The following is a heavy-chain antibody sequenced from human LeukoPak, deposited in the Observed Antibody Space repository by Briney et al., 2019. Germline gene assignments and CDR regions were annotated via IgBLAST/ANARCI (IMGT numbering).Heavy chain of an antibody. CDR3: AGQEDSTGWGGGFFDF. CDR2: IYYSGTT. CDR1: GGSISTSSYY. V-gene: IGHV4-39*01. J-gene: IGHJ4*02. D-gene: IGHD6-19*01. Sequence: SETLSLTCAVSGGSISTSSYYWAWIRQPPGKGLEWIGSIYYSGTTYYKPYLKSRISVSVDTSKNQFSLRLNSVTAADTAVYYCAGQEDSTGWGGGFFDFWGQGILVTVSS.